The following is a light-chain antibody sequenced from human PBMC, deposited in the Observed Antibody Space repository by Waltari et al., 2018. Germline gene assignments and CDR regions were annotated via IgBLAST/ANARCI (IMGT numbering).Light chain of an antibody. V-gene: IGKV1-39*01. CDR2: GAS. J-gene: IGKJ2*01. CDR1: HSNGDS. Sequence: DIQLTQSPSSLSASVGDRLTITCRASHSNGDSLSWYQKRFGEAPKLLICGASSLEGGVPPRFSGSGSGTHFALTISGLQPEDAATYYCQQSSSTPYTFGQGTKLEI. CDR3: QQSSSTPYT.